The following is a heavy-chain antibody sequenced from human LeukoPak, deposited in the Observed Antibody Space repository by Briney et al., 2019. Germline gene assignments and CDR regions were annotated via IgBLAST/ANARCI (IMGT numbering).Heavy chain of an antibody. D-gene: IGHD2-2*02. J-gene: IGHJ4*02. Sequence: TGGSLRLSCAASGFTVSSYAMSWVRQAPGKGLEWVAGISHDGSDKYYEDSVKGRFTISRDNSKNTVNLQMTGLGAEDTAVYYCAKGGCRTSRCYITLWGPGTLVTVSS. V-gene: IGHV3-30*18. CDR1: GFTVSSYA. CDR3: AKGGCRTSRCYITL. CDR2: ISHDGSDK.